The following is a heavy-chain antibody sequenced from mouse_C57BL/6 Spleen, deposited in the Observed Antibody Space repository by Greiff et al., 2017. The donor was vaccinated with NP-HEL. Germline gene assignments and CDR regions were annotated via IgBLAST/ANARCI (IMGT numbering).Heavy chain of an antibody. V-gene: IGHV2-6-1*01. D-gene: IGHD1-1*01. CDR3: ARHVYYYGSSDYYAMDY. J-gene: IGHJ4*01. Sequence: VMLVESGPGLVAPSQSLSITCTVSGFSLTSYGVHWVRQPPGKGLEWLVVIWSDGSTTYNSALKSRLSISKDNSKSQVFLKMNSLQTDDTAMYYCARHVYYYGSSDYYAMDYWGQGTSVTVSS. CDR1: GFSLTSYG. CDR2: IWSDGST.